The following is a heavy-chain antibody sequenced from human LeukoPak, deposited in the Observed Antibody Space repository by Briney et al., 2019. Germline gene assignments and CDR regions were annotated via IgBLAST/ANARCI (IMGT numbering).Heavy chain of an antibody. D-gene: IGHD1-7*01. Sequence: GGSLRLSCAASGFTFRNYWMNWVRQAPGKGLEWVANIKPDGSEKRYVDSVKGRFTISRDNAKNSLHLQMSSLRAEDTAVYYCARVVGTDEGADYWGQGTLVTVSS. V-gene: IGHV3-7*04. CDR1: GFTFRNYW. J-gene: IGHJ4*02. CDR2: IKPDGSEK. CDR3: ARVVGTDEGADY.